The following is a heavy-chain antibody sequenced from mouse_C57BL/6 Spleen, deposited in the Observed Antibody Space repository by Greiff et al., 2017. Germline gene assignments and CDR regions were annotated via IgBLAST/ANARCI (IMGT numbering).Heavy chain of an antibody. CDR1: GYTFTSYW. V-gene: IGHV1-59*01. CDR3: ARPYFITTGAMDY. Sequence: VQLQQPGAELVRPGTSVKLSCKASGYTFTSYWMHWVKQRPGQGLEWIGVIDPSASYTNYNQKFKGKATLTVDTSSSTAYMQLSSLSSEDSAVYYCARPYFITTGAMDYWGQGTSVTVSS. D-gene: IGHD1-1*01. J-gene: IGHJ4*01. CDR2: IDPSASYT.